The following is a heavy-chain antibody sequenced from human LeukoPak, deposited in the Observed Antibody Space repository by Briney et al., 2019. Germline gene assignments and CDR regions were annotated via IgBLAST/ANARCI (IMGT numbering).Heavy chain of an antibody. Sequence: SQTLSLTCAISGDSVSSNSAAWNWIRQSPSRGLEWLGRTYYRSKWYNDYAVSVKSRITINPDTSKNQFSLQLNSVTPEDTAVYYCARLNYYDSSGYYSGIPHFDYWGQGTLVTVSS. CDR2: TYYRSKWYN. CDR3: ARLNYYDSSGYYSGIPHFDY. D-gene: IGHD3-22*01. J-gene: IGHJ4*02. CDR1: GDSVSSNSAA. V-gene: IGHV6-1*01.